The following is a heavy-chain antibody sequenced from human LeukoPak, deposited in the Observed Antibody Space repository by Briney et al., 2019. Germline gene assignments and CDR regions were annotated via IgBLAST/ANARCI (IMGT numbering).Heavy chain of an antibody. CDR3: AKEASGYGYYFDY. CDR2: ISDSGGTT. D-gene: IGHD3-10*01. Sequence: PGGSLRLFCAVSGFTFSSFAMSWVRQAPGKGLEWVSVISDSGGTTFYADSVKGRFTISRDNSKNTLYLQMSSLRAEDTAVYYCAKEASGYGYYFDYWGQGTLVTVSS. CDR1: GFTFSSFA. V-gene: IGHV3-23*01. J-gene: IGHJ4*02.